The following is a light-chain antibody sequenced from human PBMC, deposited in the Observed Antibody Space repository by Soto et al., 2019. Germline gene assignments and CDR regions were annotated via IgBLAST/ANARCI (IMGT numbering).Light chain of an antibody. Sequence: QSVLTQPPWASGTPGQRVTGSCSGSSSNIGSNTVNWYQQLPGTAPKLLIYNNNQRPSGVPDRFSGSKSGTSASLAISGLQSEDEADYYCAAWDDSLNGYVFGTGTKVTVL. CDR2: NNN. V-gene: IGLV1-44*01. CDR1: SSNIGSNT. J-gene: IGLJ1*01. CDR3: AAWDDSLNGYV.